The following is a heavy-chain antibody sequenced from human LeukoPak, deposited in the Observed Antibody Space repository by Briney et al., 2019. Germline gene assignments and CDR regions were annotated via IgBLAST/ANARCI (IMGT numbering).Heavy chain of an antibody. CDR3: ARGHCSTTTCYTKDDAFDI. D-gene: IGHD2-2*02. CDR1: GFTFSSYS. J-gene: IGHJ3*02. Sequence: GGSLRLSCAASGFTFSSYSMKWVRQAPGKGLEWVSSISSSSSSIYYADSVKGRFTISRDNAKNSLYLQMNSLRAEDTAVYYCARGHCSTTTCYTKDDAFDIWGQGTMVTVSS. CDR2: ISSSSSSI. V-gene: IGHV3-21*01.